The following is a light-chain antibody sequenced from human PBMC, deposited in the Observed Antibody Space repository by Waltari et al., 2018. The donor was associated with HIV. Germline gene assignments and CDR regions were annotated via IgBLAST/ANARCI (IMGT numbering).Light chain of an antibody. V-gene: IGLV1-44*01. CDR2: ADA. J-gene: IGLJ2*01. CDR1: TPNIGSSH. CDR3: STWDERLNGVV. Sequence: QSVLTQPPSASGAPGQRVTLSCYGSTPNIGSSHVNWYQQFSRAAPKLLISADAQRPSGVPDRFSGSKSGTSASLVISGLQSEDEADYYCSTWDERLNGVVFGGGTRLTVV.